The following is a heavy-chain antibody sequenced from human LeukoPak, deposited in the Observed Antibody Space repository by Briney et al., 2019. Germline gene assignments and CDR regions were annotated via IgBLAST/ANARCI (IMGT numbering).Heavy chain of an antibody. D-gene: IGHD3-3*01. CDR2: VNPNSGGT. CDR1: GNTFIDYY. CDR3: ARDRLRLLEFGQDKPNWFYP. J-gene: IGHJ5*02. Sequence: ASVKVSCKASGNTFIDYYMHWVRQAPGQGLEWGGRVNPNSGGTNYAQKFQGRVTMTIDTSINTSYMELNRLTSDDTAVYYCARDRLRLLEFGQDKPNWFYPWGQGTLVTVSS. V-gene: IGHV1-2*06.